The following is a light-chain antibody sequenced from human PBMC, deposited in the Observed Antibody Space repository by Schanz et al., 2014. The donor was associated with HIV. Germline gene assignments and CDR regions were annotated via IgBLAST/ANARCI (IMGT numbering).Light chain of an antibody. Sequence: QSVLTQPPSMSRAPGQRVAISCTGSSPNIGAGHDLQRSHQLPGTAPKLLIYGNNNRPSGVPDRFSGSKSGTSASLVITGLQAEDEADYYCQAADSSLRGVIFGGGTKLTVL. CDR3: QAADSSLRGVI. CDR2: GNN. J-gene: IGLJ2*01. CDR1: SPNIGAGHD. V-gene: IGLV1-40*01.